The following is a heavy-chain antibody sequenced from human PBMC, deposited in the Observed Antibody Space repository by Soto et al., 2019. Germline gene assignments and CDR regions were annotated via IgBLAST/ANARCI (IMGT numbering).Heavy chain of an antibody. Sequence: PGGSLILSCAASGFTFSSYAMHWVRQAPGKGLEYVSAISSNGGSTYYANSVKGRFTISRDNSKNTLYLQMGSLRAEDMAVYYCARGSPVYDFWSGYYPKTYAFDIWGQGTMVTVSS. J-gene: IGHJ3*02. CDR1: GFTFSSYA. CDR2: ISSNGGST. V-gene: IGHV3-64*01. CDR3: ARGSPVYDFWSGYYPKTYAFDI. D-gene: IGHD3-3*01.